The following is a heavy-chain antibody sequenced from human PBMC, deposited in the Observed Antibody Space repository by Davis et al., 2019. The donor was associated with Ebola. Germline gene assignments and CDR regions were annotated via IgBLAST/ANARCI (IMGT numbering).Heavy chain of an antibody. J-gene: IGHJ6*02. V-gene: IGHV3-30*03. Sequence: GGSLRLSCAASGFTFSSYGMHWVRQAPGKGLEWVAVISYDGSNKYYADSVKGRFTISRDNSKNTLYLQMNSLRAEDTAVYYCARWGGLRDHGMDVWGQGTTVTVSS. D-gene: IGHD3-16*01. CDR3: ARWGGLRDHGMDV. CDR2: ISYDGSNK. CDR1: GFTFSSYG.